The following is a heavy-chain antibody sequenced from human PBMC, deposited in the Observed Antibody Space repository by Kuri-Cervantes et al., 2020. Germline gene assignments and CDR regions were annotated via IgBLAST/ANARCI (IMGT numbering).Heavy chain of an antibody. D-gene: IGHD5/OR15-5a*01. Sequence: ETLSLTCAASGFTFSSYSMNWVRQAPGKGLEWVSSISSSSSYIYYADSVKGRFTISRDNAKNSLYLQMNSLRAEDTAVYYCARAKLYDAFDVWGQGTMVTVSS. J-gene: IGHJ3*01. CDR2: ISSSSSYI. CDR1: GFTFSSYS. V-gene: IGHV3-21*01. CDR3: ARAKLYDAFDV.